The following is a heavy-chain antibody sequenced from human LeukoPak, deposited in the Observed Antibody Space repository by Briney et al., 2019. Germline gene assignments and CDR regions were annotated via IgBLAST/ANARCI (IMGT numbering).Heavy chain of an antibody. D-gene: IGHD2-8*01. J-gene: IGHJ5*02. CDR3: TKNNWFDP. CDR2: IYYSGST. Sequence: SETLSLTCSVSGGSISSSSHSWGWIRQSPGKGLEWIGSIYYSGSTFYNPSLKSRVTISVDTSKNQFSLKLSSVTAADTAVYYCTKNNWFDPWGQGTLVTVSS. V-gene: IGHV4-39*07. CDR1: GGSISSSSHS.